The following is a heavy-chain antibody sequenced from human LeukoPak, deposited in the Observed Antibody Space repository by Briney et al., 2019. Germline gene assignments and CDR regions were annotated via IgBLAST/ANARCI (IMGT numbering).Heavy chain of an antibody. CDR3: ARGAVWGSYRFGLDY. CDR2: MNPNSGNT. J-gene: IGHJ4*02. CDR1: GYTFTSYD. D-gene: IGHD3-16*02. V-gene: IGHV1-8*01. Sequence: GASVKVSCKASGYTFTSYDINWARQATGQGLERMGWMNPNSGNTGYAQKFQGRVTMTRNTSISTAYMELSSLRSEDTAVYYCARGAVWGSYRFGLDYWGQGTLVTVTS.